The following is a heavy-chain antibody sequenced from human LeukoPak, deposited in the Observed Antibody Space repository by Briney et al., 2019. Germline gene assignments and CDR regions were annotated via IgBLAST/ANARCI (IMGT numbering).Heavy chain of an antibody. J-gene: IGHJ4*02. CDR3: AKGSVAGPTHFDY. Sequence: GGSLRLSCAASGFTFSSYWMHWVRQAPGKGLVWVSRINTDGSSTSYADSVKGRFTISRDNAKNTLYLQMNSLRAEDTAVYYCAKGSVAGPTHFDYWGQGTLVSVSS. D-gene: IGHD6-19*01. CDR1: GFTFSSYW. CDR2: INTDGSST. V-gene: IGHV3-74*01.